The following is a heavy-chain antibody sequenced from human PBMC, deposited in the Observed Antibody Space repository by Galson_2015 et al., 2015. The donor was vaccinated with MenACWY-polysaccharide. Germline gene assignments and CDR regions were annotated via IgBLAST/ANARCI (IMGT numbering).Heavy chain of an antibody. J-gene: IGHJ3*02. CDR2: ISASSSAI. CDR1: GFTFRNYW. Sequence: SLRLSCAASGFTFRNYWMHWVRQDPGKGLEWVSYISASSSAIYYADSVKGRFTISRDNAKKSLYLQMNSLRDEDTAVYYCALYNWNDKGGALDIWGRGTMVTVSS. D-gene: IGHD1-1*01. CDR3: ALYNWNDKGGALDI. V-gene: IGHV3-48*02.